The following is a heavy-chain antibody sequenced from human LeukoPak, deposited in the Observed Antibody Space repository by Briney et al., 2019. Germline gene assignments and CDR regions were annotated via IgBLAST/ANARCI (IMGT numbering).Heavy chain of an antibody. J-gene: IGHJ4*02. CDR1: GFTFRNYG. D-gene: IGHD1-1*01. CDR3: ARVVGSEGNWYVDY. CDR2: IWYDGSNK. V-gene: IGHV3-33*01. Sequence: GGSLRLSCAASGFTFRNYGMHWVRQAPGKGLEWVAIIWYDGSNKYYADSVKGRFTISRDNSRNTLYLQMNSLRVEDTAVYYGARVVGSEGNWYVDYWGQGTLVTVSS.